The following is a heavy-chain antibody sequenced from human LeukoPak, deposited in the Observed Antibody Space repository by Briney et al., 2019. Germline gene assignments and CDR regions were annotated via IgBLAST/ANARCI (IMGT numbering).Heavy chain of an antibody. CDR3: ARAHRVNGVCHTPRSYYFDY. CDR1: GGSISNSY. Sequence: SETLSLTCTVSGGSISNSYWSWIRQPPGKGLEWIGYIYYTGGTNYNPSLKSRVTISVDTSKNQFSLKLTSVTAADTAVYYCARAHRVNGVCHTPRSYYFDYWGQGTLATVSS. D-gene: IGHD2-8*01. J-gene: IGHJ4*02. CDR2: IYYTGGT. V-gene: IGHV4-59*01.